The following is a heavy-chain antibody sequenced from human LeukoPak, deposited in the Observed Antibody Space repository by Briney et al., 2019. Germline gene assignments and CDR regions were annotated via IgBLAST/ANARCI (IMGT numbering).Heavy chain of an antibody. Sequence: SETLSLTCTVSGGSISSSSYYWGWIRQPPGKGLEWIGSIYYSGSTYYNPSLKSRVTISIDTSKNQFSLRLSSVTAADTAVYYCARDYQGGYGDKTVDYWGQGTLVTVSS. J-gene: IGHJ4*02. CDR3: ARDYQGGYGDKTVDY. CDR2: IYYSGST. V-gene: IGHV4-39*07. CDR1: GGSISSSSYY. D-gene: IGHD5-18*01.